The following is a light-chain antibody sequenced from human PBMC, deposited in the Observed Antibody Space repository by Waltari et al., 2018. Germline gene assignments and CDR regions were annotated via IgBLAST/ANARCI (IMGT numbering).Light chain of an antibody. Sequence: DIVMTQTPLSLPVTPGEPASIPCPSIQSLLNSDDGFTYLDWFLQKPGQSPQLLIYSLSYRASGVQDRFSGTGSATEFTLTIGSMQAEDFAVYFCQQYYNYPRTFGQGTKVEV. CDR1: QSLLNSDDGFTY. V-gene: IGKV2-40*01. CDR2: SLS. CDR3: QQYYNYPRT. J-gene: IGKJ1*01.